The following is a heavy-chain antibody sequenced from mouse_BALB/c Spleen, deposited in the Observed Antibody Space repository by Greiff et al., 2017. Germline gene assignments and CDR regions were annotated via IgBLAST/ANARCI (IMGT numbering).Heavy chain of an antibody. V-gene: IGHV3-2*02. J-gene: IGHJ3*01. CDR2: ISYSGST. CDR3: AEGSYYSWFAY. D-gene: IGHD2-12*01. CDR1: GYSITSDYA. Sequence: EVQLVESGPGLVKPSQSLSLTCTVTGYSITSDYAWNWIRQFPGNKLEWMGYISYSGSTSYNPSLKSRISITRDTSKNQFFLQLNSVTTEDTATYYCAEGSYYSWFAYWGQGTLVTVSA.